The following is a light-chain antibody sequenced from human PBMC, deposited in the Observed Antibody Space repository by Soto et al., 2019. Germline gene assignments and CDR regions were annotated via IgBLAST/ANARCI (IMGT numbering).Light chain of an antibody. J-gene: IGLJ1*01. CDR3: SSYTSSSTLL. CDR2: GVS. CDR1: SSDVGGYNY. V-gene: IGLV2-14*01. Sequence: QSALTQPASVSGSPGQSITISCIGTSSDVGGYNYVPWYQQYQGKAPKLMIYGVSNRPSGVSNRFSGSKSGNTASLTISGLQAEDEADYYCSSYTSSSTLLFGTGTKVTVL.